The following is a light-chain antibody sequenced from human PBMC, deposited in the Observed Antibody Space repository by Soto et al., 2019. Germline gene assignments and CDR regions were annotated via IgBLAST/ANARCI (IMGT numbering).Light chain of an antibody. V-gene: IGKV1-5*03. CDR1: QAVNSW. CDR3: QQYYAYSYT. J-gene: IGKJ2*01. Sequence: IPMTQSPSTVSASVGDRVTITCRARQAVNSWVAWYQHKSGKAPKLLIYRAATLENGVPSRFSGSGSETDFTLTISGLQTDDSGTYYCQQYYAYSYTFGQGNKVELK. CDR2: RAA.